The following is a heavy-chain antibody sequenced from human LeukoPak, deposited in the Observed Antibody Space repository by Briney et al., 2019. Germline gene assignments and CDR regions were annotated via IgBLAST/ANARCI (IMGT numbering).Heavy chain of an antibody. J-gene: IGHJ6*03. CDR1: GFTFSSYA. D-gene: IGHD2-2*01. Sequence: PGRSLRLSCAASGFTFSSYAMSWVRQAPGKGLEWVSAISGSGGSTYYADSVKGRFTISRDSSKNTLYLQMNSLRAEDTAVYYCAKIPGDIVVVPAAIGGYYYYMDVWGKGTTVTVSS. CDR2: ISGSGGST. V-gene: IGHV3-23*01. CDR3: AKIPGDIVVVPAAIGGYYYYMDV.